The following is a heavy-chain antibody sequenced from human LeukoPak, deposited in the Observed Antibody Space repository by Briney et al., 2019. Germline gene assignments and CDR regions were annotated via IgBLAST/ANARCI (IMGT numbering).Heavy chain of an antibody. Sequence: ASVKVSCKASGYTFTSYYMHWVRQAPGQGLEWMGIINPSGGSTSCAQKFQGRVTMTRDTSTSTVYMELSSLRSEDTAVYYCARDSWPIYATDYYYGMDVWGQGTTVTVSS. D-gene: IGHD2-2*01. CDR1: GYTFTSYY. CDR2: INPSGGST. V-gene: IGHV1-46*01. CDR3: ARDSWPIYATDYYYGMDV. J-gene: IGHJ6*02.